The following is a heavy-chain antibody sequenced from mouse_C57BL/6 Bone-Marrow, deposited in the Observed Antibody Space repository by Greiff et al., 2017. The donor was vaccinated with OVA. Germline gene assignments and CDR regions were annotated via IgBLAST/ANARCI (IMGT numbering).Heavy chain of an antibody. CDR2: IDPANGNT. CDR1: GFNINNTY. V-gene: IGHV14-3*01. J-gene: IGHJ3*01. D-gene: IGHD4-1*01. CDR3: ARLANWDGGAY. Sequence: VQLQQSVAELVRPGASVKLSCTASGFNINNTYMHWVKQRPEQGLEWIGRIDPANGNTKYAPKFQGKATITADTSSNTAYLQLNSLTSEDTAIYYCARLANWDGGAYWGQGTLVTVSA.